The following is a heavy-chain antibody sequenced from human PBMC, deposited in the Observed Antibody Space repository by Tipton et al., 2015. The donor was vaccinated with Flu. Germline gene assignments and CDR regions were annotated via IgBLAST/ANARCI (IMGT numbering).Heavy chain of an antibody. CDR3: ARGSGSGTYLIFDF. CDR2: INHSGST. J-gene: IGHJ4*02. Sequence: TLSLTCAVYGGSFSGYYWSWIRQPPGKGLEWIGEINHSGSTNYNPSLKSRVTISVDASNNQFSLKLSSVTAADTAVYYCARGSGSGTYLIFDFWGQGALATVSS. V-gene: IGHV4-34*01. CDR1: GGSFSGYY. D-gene: IGHD3-10*01.